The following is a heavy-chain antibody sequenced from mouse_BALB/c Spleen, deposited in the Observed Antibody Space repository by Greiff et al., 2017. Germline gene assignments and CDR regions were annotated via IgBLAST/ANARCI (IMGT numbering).Heavy chain of an antibody. J-gene: IGHJ1*01. D-gene: IGHD1-1*01. CDR3: ARPYGSSYGWYFDV. CDR1: GFTFSSFG. CDR2: ISSGSSTI. V-gene: IGHV5-17*02. Sequence: EVKLVESGGGLVQPGGSRKLSCAASGFTFSSFGMHWVRQAPEKGLEWVAYISSGSSTIYYADTVKGRFTISRDNPKNTLFLQMTSLRSEDTAMYYCARPYGSSYGWYFDVWGAGTTVTVSS.